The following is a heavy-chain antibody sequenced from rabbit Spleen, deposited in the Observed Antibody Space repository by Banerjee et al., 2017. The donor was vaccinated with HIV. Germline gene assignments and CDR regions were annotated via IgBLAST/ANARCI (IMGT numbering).Heavy chain of an antibody. J-gene: IGHJ6*01. CDR1: GFSFSDRDV. V-gene: IGHV1S40*01. D-gene: IGHD1-1*01. CDR3: ARDTSSSFSSYGMDL. Sequence: QSLEESGGDLVKPGASLTLTCKASGFSFSDRDVMCWVRQAPGKGLEWIACINAATGKPVYASWAKGRFTISKTSSTTVTLQLNSLTAADTATYFCARDTSSSFSSYGMDLWGPGTLVTVS. CDR2: INAATGKP.